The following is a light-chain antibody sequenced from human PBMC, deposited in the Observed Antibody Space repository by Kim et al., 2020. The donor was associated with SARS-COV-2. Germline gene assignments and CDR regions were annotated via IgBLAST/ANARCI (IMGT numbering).Light chain of an antibody. Sequence: VSPGQTASITCSGDKLGDKYACWYQQKPGQSPVVVIHQDSKRPSGIPERFSGSNSGITATLTISGTQAMDEADYYCQAWDSSTVVFGGGTQLTVL. V-gene: IGLV3-1*01. CDR2: QDS. J-gene: IGLJ2*01. CDR3: QAWDSSTVV. CDR1: KLGDKY.